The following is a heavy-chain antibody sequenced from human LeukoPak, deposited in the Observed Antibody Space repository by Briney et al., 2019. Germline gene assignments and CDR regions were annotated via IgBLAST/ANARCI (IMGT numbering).Heavy chain of an antibody. CDR2: KDYSGST. V-gene: IGHV4-59*08. J-gene: IGHJ4*02. CDR3: ARTRYYYNSRSYGAPYYFDY. CDR1: GGSISRYY. Sequence: SETLSLTCTVSGGSISRYYWSWIRQPPGKGLEWIGYKDYSGSTNYNRSLKSRVTISVDTSKNQFSLKLSSVTAADTAVYYCARTRYYYNSRSYGAPYYFDYWGQGTLVTVSS. D-gene: IGHD3-10*01.